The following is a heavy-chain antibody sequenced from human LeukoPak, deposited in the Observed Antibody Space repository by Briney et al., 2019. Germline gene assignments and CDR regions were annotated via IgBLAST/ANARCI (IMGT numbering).Heavy chain of an antibody. J-gene: IGHJ4*02. CDR3: AKRGGSCFDY. Sequence: GRSLRLSCAASGFTFSSYGIHWVRQAPGKGLEWLAVISYDGSNKYYADSVKGRFTISRDNPKNTLYLEMNSLRAEDTAVYYCAKRGGSCFDYWGQGTLVTVSS. CDR2: ISYDGSNK. V-gene: IGHV3-30*18. D-gene: IGHD1-26*01. CDR1: GFTFSSYG.